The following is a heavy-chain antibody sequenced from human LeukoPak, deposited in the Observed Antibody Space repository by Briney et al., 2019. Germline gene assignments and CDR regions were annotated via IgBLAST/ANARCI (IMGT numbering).Heavy chain of an antibody. CDR1: GGSISSSSYY. CDR3: ARDWGSSWFDY. V-gene: IGHV4-39*07. CDR2: IYYSGST. Sequence: SETLSLTCTVSGGSISSSSYYWGWIRQPPGKGLEWIGSIYYSGSTYYNPSLKSRVTISVDTSKNQFSLKLSSVTAADTAVYYCARDWGSSWFDYWGQGTLATVSS. J-gene: IGHJ4*02. D-gene: IGHD6-13*01.